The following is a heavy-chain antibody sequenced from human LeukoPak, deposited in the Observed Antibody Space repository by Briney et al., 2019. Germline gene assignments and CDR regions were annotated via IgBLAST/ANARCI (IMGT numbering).Heavy chain of an antibody. CDR2: ISWNSGSI. J-gene: IGHJ4*02. D-gene: IGHD4-23*01. CDR3: AKAEGFFGGYYDH. CDR1: GFTFDDYA. Sequence: GGSLRLSCAASGFTFDDYAMHWVRQAPGKGLEWVSGISWNSGSIDYADSVRGRFTISRDNAKNSLYLQMNSLRAEDTAFYYCAKAEGFFGGYYDHWGQGTLVTVSS. V-gene: IGHV3-9*01.